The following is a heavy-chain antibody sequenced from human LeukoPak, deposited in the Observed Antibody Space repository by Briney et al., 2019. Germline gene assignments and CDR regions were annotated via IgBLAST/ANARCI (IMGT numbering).Heavy chain of an antibody. Sequence: GGSLRLSCAASGFTFSSYWMSWVRQAPGKGLEWVANIKQDGSEEYYVDSVKGRFTISRDNSKNTLHLQMKSLRAEDTAVYYCAKDKIYDDFWSGHDAFDIWGQGTMVTVSS. D-gene: IGHD3-3*01. CDR2: IKQDGSEE. CDR3: AKDKIYDDFWSGHDAFDI. V-gene: IGHV3-7*03. J-gene: IGHJ3*02. CDR1: GFTFSSYW.